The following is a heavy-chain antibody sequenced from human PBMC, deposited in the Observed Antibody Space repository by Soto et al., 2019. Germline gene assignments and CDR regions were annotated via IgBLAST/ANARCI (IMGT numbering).Heavy chain of an antibody. V-gene: IGHV2-5*02. CDR3: AHRLYSTSWYVWWFDR. Sequence: QITMKESGPTLVKPTQTLTLTCTFSGFSLSTSGVGVGWIRQTPGEALEWLALIYWDDDKRNSPSLKSRLTSTKDTPKNQVVLTMTNIDPLDTATYYCAHRLYSTSWYVWWFDRWGQGTLVTFFS. CDR1: GFSLSTSGVG. D-gene: IGHD6-13*01. J-gene: IGHJ5*02. CDR2: IYWDDDK.